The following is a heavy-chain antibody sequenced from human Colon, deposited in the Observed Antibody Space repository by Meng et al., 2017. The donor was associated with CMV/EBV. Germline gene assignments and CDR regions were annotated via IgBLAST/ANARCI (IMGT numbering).Heavy chain of an antibody. CDR1: GFPFSAYW. V-gene: IGHV3-74*01. CDR3: ARGVYGMDV. CDR2: INHDGTHT. Sequence: GGSLRLSCAASGFPFSAYWMHWFRQAPGKGLLWVSQINHDGTHTVYADSVKGRFTITRDNAKNTLYLQMNSLRAEDTAVYYCARGVYGMDVWGQGTTVTVSS. J-gene: IGHJ6*02.